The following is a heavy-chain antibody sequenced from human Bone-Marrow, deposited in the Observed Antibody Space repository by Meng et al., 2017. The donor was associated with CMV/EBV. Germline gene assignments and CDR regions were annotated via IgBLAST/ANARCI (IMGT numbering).Heavy chain of an antibody. Sequence: GESLKISCAASGFTFSNYAIHWVRQAPGKGLEWVALISYDGNNRSYPDSVKGRFTISRDNSKNTLYLQMKSLRPEDAAVDYCARGWRTYATGGYRYNGYFDYWGQGTLVTVSS. CDR1: GFTFSNYA. D-gene: IGHD2-8*02. CDR2: ISYDGNNR. CDR3: ARGWRTYATGGYRYNGYFDY. J-gene: IGHJ4*02. V-gene: IGHV3-30-3*01.